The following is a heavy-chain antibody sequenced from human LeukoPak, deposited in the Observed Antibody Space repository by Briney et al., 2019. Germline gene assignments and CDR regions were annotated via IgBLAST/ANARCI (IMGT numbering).Heavy chain of an antibody. CDR1: GGSSNSISYY. Sequence: SETRSLPCTDSGGSSNSISYYWGRIRQPQGKGLEWIGSIYYSGSTNYNPSLKSRVTISVDTSKNQFSLKLSSVTAADTAVYYCARGADSSGYYSIFYFDYWGQGTLVTVSS. D-gene: IGHD3-22*01. V-gene: IGHV4-39*07. CDR2: IYYSGST. J-gene: IGHJ4*02. CDR3: ARGADSSGYYSIFYFDY.